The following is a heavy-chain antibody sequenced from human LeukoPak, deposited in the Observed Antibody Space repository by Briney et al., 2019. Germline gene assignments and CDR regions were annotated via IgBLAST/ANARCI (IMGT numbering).Heavy chain of an antibody. Sequence: GGSLRLSCAASGFTFNNYGMHWVRQAPGKGLEWVAVISYDGPNKYYADSVKGRFTISRDNSKNTLYLQMNSLRAEDTAVYYCARDHYIVMVVAATSYYFDYWGQGTLVTVSS. CDR2: ISYDGPNK. J-gene: IGHJ4*02. V-gene: IGHV3-30*03. CDR1: GFTFNNYG. CDR3: ARDHYIVMVVAATSYYFDY. D-gene: IGHD2-15*01.